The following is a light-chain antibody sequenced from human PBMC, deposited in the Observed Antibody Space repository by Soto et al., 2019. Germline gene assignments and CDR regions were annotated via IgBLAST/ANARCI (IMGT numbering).Light chain of an antibody. CDR3: QQYDTSPIT. V-gene: IGKV3-20*01. Sequence: IVLAQSPCTLSLGRVERATLSCSGSRSVTINYVAWYQQQPGQAPRLLIYGASSRATGIPDRFSGSGSGTDFTLTISRLEPEDFAVYYCQQYDTSPITFGQGTRLEIK. J-gene: IGKJ5*01. CDR2: GAS. CDR1: RSVTINY.